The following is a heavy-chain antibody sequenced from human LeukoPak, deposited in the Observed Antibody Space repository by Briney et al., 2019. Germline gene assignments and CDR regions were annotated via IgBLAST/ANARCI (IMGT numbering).Heavy chain of an antibody. Sequence: ASVKVSCKTSGYTFTNYGISWVRQAPGQGLEWMGWTSGYNGDTKYAQKVQGRVTMTTDKSTSTAYMELRSLRSDDTAVYYCARCYGSGRWALDIWGQGTMVTVSS. J-gene: IGHJ3*02. CDR3: ARCYGSGRWALDI. CDR2: TSGYNGDT. V-gene: IGHV1-18*01. CDR1: GYTFTNYG. D-gene: IGHD3-10*01.